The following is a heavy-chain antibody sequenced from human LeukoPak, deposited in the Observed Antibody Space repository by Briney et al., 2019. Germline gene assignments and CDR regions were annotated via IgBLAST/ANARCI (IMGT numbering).Heavy chain of an antibody. Sequence: ASVKVSCKASGYIFTDLTEYYIHWVRQAPGHGLEWMGWINPNNGGTKYAQKFQGRVTMTRDMSMNTAYMELSSLTSDDTAVYYCARRLGGSSEGYEFWGQGPLVTVSS. CDR3: ARRLGGSSEGYEF. CDR1: GYIFTDLTEYY. V-gene: IGHV1-2*02. D-gene: IGHD1-26*01. J-gene: IGHJ4*02. CDR2: INPNNGGT.